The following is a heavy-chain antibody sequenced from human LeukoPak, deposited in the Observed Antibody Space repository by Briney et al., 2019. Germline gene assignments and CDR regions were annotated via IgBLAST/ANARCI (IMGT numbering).Heavy chain of an antibody. Sequence: EGSLRLSCAASGFTFSNYEMNWVRQTPGKGLEWVAYISSSGSTIYYADPVKGRFPISRDNAKNSLYLQMNSLRAEDTAVYYCARVQYYYDSSGYYVYYFDYWGQGTLVTVSS. CDR1: GFTFSNYE. J-gene: IGHJ4*02. D-gene: IGHD3-22*01. CDR3: ARVQYYYDSSGYYVYYFDY. CDR2: ISSSGSTI. V-gene: IGHV3-48*03.